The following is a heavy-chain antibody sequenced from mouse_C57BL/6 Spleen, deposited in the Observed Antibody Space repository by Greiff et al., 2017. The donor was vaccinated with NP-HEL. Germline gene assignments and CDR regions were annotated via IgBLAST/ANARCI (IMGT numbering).Heavy chain of an antibody. J-gene: IGHJ2*01. CDR3: ARADYYGSSLDY. Sequence: EVKLVESGGGLVKPGGSLTLSCAASGFTFSDYGMHWVRQAPEKGLEWVAYISSGSSTIYYADTVKGRFTISRDNAKNTLFLQMTSLRSEDTAMYYCARADYYGSSLDYWGQGTTLTVAS. CDR1: GFTFSDYG. D-gene: IGHD1-1*01. V-gene: IGHV5-17*01. CDR2: ISSGSSTI.